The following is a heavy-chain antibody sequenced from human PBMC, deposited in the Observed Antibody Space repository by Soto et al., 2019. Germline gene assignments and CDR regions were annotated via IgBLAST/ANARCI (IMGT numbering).Heavy chain of an antibody. D-gene: IGHD3-22*01. Sequence: QVQLQESGPGLVKPSGTLSLTCAVSGGSISSSNWWSWVRQPPGKGLEWIGEIYHSGSTNYNPSLRSRVTISVDKSNNQCSLKLSSVTAADTAVYYCATYYDSSGYRFDYWGQGTLVTVSS. CDR1: GGSISSSNW. CDR3: ATYYDSSGYRFDY. CDR2: IYHSGST. J-gene: IGHJ4*02. V-gene: IGHV4-4*02.